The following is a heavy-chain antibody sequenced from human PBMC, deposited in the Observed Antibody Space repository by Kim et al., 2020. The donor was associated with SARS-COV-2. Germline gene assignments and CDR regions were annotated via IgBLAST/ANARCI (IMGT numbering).Heavy chain of an antibody. J-gene: IGHJ3*02. CDR2: ISYDGRSE. CDR1: EFTFSTHV. Sequence: GGSLRLSCEASEFTFSTHVMHWVRQAPGRGLEWVALISYDGRSEYYADSVRGRFTISRDNSKKTLYLEMNSPRAEDTAVYYCSQAVGMWVTNYAFDIWV. CDR3: SQAVGMWVTNYAFDI. D-gene: IGHD2-21*02. V-gene: IGHV3-30*18.